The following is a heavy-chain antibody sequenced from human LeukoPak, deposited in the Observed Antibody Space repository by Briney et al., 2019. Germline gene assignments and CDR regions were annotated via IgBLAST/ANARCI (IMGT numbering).Heavy chain of an antibody. Sequence: SETLSLTCTVSGGSISSYYWSWIRQPPGKGLEWIGYIYYSGSTNYNPSLKSRDTISVDTSKNQFSLKLSSVTAADTAVYYCAGQFAITMVRGVSLYNWFDPWGQGTLVTVSS. CDR1: GGSISSYY. V-gene: IGHV4-59*08. CDR3: AGQFAITMVRGVSLYNWFDP. D-gene: IGHD3-10*01. J-gene: IGHJ5*02. CDR2: IYYSGST.